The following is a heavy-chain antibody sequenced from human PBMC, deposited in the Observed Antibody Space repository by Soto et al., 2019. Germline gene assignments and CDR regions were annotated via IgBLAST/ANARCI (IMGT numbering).Heavy chain of an antibody. Sequence: QVQLQESGPGLVKPSETLSLTCTVPGGALSSYYWSWIRQPPGKGLEWIGYIYYSGSTNYNPSLTSRVPISVDTSKNLFSLKLSSVTAADTAVYYCASLAAAVPSPYGMDVWGQGTTVTVSS. CDR2: IYYSGST. V-gene: IGHV4-59*01. CDR1: GGALSSYY. D-gene: IGHD6-13*01. J-gene: IGHJ6*02. CDR3: ASLAAAVPSPYGMDV.